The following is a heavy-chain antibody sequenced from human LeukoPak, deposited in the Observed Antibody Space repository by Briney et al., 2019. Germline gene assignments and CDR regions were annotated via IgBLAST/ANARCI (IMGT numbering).Heavy chain of an antibody. V-gene: IGHV3-23*01. J-gene: IGHJ4*02. CDR1: GFTFSDYA. Sequence: GGSLTLSCAASGFTFSDYAMSWVRQAPGKGLEWVSTASYYVGKQYHADSVRGRFTVSRDNSRNTVSLQMSSLRVEDTGTYYCAKAGIGADGAGFLCEYWGQGTLVTVSS. CDR3: AKAGIGADGAGFLCEY. CDR2: ASYYVGKQ. D-gene: IGHD1-1*01.